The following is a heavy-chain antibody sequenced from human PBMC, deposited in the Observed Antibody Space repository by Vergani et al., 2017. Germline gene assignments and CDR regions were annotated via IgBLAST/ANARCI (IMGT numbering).Heavy chain of an antibody. V-gene: IGHV3-23*01. CDR3: AKYYYGSGSYPYYYYYYMDV. D-gene: IGHD3-10*01. CDR1: GFTFSSYA. Sequence: EEQLLESGGGLVQPGGSLRLSCAASGFTFSSYAMSWVRQAPGKGLEWVSAISGSGGSTYYADSVKGRFTISRDNSKNTRYLQMNSLRAEDTAVYYCAKYYYGSGSYPYYYYYYMDVWGKGTTVTVSS. CDR2: ISGSGGST. J-gene: IGHJ6*03.